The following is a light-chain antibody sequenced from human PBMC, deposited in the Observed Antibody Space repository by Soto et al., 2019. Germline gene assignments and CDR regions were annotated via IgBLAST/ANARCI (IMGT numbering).Light chain of an antibody. CDR1: QSVSSNY. J-gene: IGKJ1*01. Sequence: EIVLTQSPGTLSLSPGQRATLSCRASQSVSSNYLAWYQQKPGQAPRLLSHGASSRATAIPDRFSGSGSGTDFTLTISRLEPEDFAVYYCRQYGSSKTFGQGTKV. CDR3: RQYGSSKT. CDR2: GAS. V-gene: IGKV3-20*01.